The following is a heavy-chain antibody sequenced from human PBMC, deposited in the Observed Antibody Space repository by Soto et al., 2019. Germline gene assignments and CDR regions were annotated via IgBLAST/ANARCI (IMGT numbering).Heavy chain of an antibody. D-gene: IGHD2-15*01. V-gene: IGHV4-34*01. CDR2: INHSGST. J-gene: IGHJ5*02. CDR1: GGSFSGYY. Sequence: SETLSLTCAVYGGSFSGYYWSWIRQPPGKGLEWIGEINHSGSTNYNPSLKSRVTISVDTSKNQFSLKLSSVTAADTAVYYCARGACSGGSCYVSWFDPWGQGTLVTVSS. CDR3: ARGACSGGSCYVSWFDP.